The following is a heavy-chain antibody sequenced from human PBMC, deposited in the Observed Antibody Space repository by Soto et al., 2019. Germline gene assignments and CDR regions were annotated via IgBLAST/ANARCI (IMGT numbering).Heavy chain of an antibody. D-gene: IGHD3-22*01. CDR3: ARGLVVRAHGSLDY. Sequence: GGSLRLSCAASGFSFSDYVMHWVRQAPGKGLEWVAVMWYHGRDLFYTDSVKGRFTISRDNSKNSLFLQMNSLRAEDTAVYYCARGLVVRAHGSLDYWGQGTLVTVSS. J-gene: IGHJ4*02. CDR1: GFSFSDYV. V-gene: IGHV3-33*01. CDR2: MWYHGRDL.